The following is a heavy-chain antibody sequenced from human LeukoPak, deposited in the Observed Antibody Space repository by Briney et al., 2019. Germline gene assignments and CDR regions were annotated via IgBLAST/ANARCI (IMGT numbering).Heavy chain of an antibody. CDR3: AKDLITMVRGSAMDV. CDR1: GFTFSSYS. D-gene: IGHD3-10*01. Sequence: GGSLTLSCAASGFTFSSYSMNWVRQAPGKGLEWVGRIKSNPDGGTTEYAAPVKGRFTISRDDSVNTMYLQVNSLRAEDTAVYYCAKDLITMVRGSAMDVWGQGTTVTVSS. J-gene: IGHJ6*02. CDR2: IKSNPDGGTT. V-gene: IGHV3-15*01.